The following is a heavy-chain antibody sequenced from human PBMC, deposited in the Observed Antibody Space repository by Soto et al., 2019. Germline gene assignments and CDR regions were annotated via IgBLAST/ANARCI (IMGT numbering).Heavy chain of an antibody. CDR1: GFTFSSYA. D-gene: IGHD1-26*01. Sequence: EVQLLESGGAFVQPGGSLRLSCAGSGFTFSSYAMTWVRQAPGKGLEWVSSLGGSGGSTYYADSVKDRFTISRDNSKNTLYLQMNSLRAEDTAVYYCAKVSLGATTIADYYYYGMDVWRLGSTVTVSS. CDR3: AKVSLGATTIADYYYYGMDV. J-gene: IGHJ6*02. V-gene: IGHV3-23*01. CDR2: LGGSGGST.